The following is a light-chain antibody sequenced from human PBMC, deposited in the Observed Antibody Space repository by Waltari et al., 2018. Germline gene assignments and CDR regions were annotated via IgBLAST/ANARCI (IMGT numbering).Light chain of an antibody. V-gene: IGKV2-30*01. CDR1: QSLVDSDGNTY. J-gene: IGKJ5*01. CDR3: MQGTHWPIT. Sequence: DVVMTQSPLSLPVTLGQPASISCRSSQSLVDSDGNTYLNWFQQRPGQSPRRLIYEVSDRDSGVPDRVSGSGSGTDFTLKISRVEAEDLGIYYCMQGTHWPITFGQGTRLEIK. CDR2: EVS.